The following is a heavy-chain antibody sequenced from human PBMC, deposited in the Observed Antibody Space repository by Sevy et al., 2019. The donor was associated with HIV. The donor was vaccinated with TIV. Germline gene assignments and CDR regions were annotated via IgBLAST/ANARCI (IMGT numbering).Heavy chain of an antibody. V-gene: IGHV1-2*02. CDR1: GYTFAAYY. CDR2: IYPNGGDT. D-gene: IGHD3-3*01. CDR3: ARGKREEWLLYLDN. Sequence: ASVKVSCKTSGYTFAAYYIHWVRQAPGQGLEWLGWIYPNGGDTTYAQKFQGRVTVTMFTSINTVYMELSRLRSDDTAVYYCARGKREEWLLYLDNWGQGTLVTVSS. J-gene: IGHJ4*02.